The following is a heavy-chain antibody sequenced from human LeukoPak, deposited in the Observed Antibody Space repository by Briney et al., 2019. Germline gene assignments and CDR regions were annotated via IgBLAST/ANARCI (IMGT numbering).Heavy chain of an antibody. D-gene: IGHD3-10*01. CDR1: GGSITSAGYY. V-gene: IGHV4-31*03. Sequence: SQTLSLTCTVSGGSITSAGYYWSWIRHHPGKGLDWIGYIYDSGRTYYNPSLKSRVTISVDTSKNQFSLKLSSVTAADTAVYYCARGEYYGSGSYNAFDMWGQGTLVTVSS. CDR3: ARGEYYGSGSYNAFDM. J-gene: IGHJ3*02. CDR2: IYDSGRT.